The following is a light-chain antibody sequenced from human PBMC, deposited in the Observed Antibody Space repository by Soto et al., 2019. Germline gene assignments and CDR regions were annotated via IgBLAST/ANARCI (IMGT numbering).Light chain of an antibody. CDR1: SSNIGAGYD. Sequence: QSALTQPPSVSGAPGQRVTISCTGSSSNIGAGYDVHWYQQLPGTAPKLLIYGNSNRPSGVPDRFSGSKSGTSASLAITGLQAEDEADYYCQSYDSSLSGHWEFGGGTKVTV. CDR3: QSYDSSLSGHWE. CDR2: GNS. J-gene: IGLJ3*02. V-gene: IGLV1-40*01.